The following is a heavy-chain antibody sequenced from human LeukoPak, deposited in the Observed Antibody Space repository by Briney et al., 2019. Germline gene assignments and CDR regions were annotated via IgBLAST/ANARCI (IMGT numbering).Heavy chain of an antibody. V-gene: IGHV4-59*01. CDR2: IYYSGST. Sequence: SETLSLTCSVSGGSIRSFYRSWIRQPPGKGLEWIGNIYYSGSTNYNPSLKSRVTISVDTSKNQVSLKLSSVTAADTAVYYCARGLHNRSSGTRFDVFEIWGQGTMVTVSS. J-gene: IGHJ3*02. CDR1: GGSIRSFY. D-gene: IGHD6-6*01. CDR3: ARGLHNRSSGTRFDVFEI.